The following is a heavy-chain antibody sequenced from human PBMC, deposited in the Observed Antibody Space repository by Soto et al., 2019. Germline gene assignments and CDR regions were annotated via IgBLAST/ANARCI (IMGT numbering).Heavy chain of an antibody. CDR2: IDPSDSQT. CDR3: ARQIYDSDTGPNFQYYFDS. CDR1: GYSFAGYW. J-gene: IGHJ4*02. Sequence: GESLKISCKGSGYSFAGYWITWVRQKPGKGLEWMGRIDPSDSQTYYSPSFRGHVTISVTKSITTVFLQWSGLRASDTAMYYCARQIYDSDTGPNFQYYFDSWGQGTPVTVSS. D-gene: IGHD3-22*01. V-gene: IGHV5-10-1*01.